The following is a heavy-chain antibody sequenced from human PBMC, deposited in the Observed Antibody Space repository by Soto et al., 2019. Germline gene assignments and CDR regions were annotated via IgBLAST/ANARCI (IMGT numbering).Heavy chain of an antibody. CDR3: ARGGGCSGGSGNFDY. D-gene: IGHD2-15*01. CDR2: ISSSSSTI. J-gene: IGHJ4*02. CDR1: GFTFSSYS. V-gene: IGHV3-48*01. Sequence: EVQLVESGGGLVQPGGSLRLSCAASGFTFSSYSMNWVRQAPGKGLEWVSYISSSSSTIYYADSVKGRFTISRDNAKNSLYLQMISLRAEDTALYYCARGGGCSGGSGNFDYWGQGTLVTVSS.